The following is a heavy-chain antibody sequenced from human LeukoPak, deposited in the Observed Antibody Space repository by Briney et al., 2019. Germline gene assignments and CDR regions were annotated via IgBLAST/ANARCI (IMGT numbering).Heavy chain of an antibody. CDR2: FDPEDGET. V-gene: IGHV1-24*01. CDR3: ATLDSSGYAARSFDY. J-gene: IGHJ4*02. D-gene: IGHD3-22*01. CDR1: GYTLTELS. Sequence: ASVKVSCKVSGYTLTELSMHWVRQAPGKGLEWMGGFDPEDGETIYAQKFQGRVTMTQDTSTDTAYMELSSLRSEDTAVYYCATLDSSGYAARSFDYWGQGTLVTVSS.